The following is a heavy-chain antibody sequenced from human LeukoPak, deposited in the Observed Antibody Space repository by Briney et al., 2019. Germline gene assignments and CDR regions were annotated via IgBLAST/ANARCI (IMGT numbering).Heavy chain of an antibody. Sequence: GESLKISCKGSGYSFTSYWIGWVRQAPGKGLEWVSHISGSGISTYYADSVKGRFTISRDNSKNTLYLQMNSLRAEDTAVYYCAKDRSIAAGDDAFDIWGQGTMVTVSS. CDR2: ISGSGIST. V-gene: IGHV3-23*01. CDR1: GYSFTSYW. J-gene: IGHJ3*02. D-gene: IGHD6-13*01. CDR3: AKDRSIAAGDDAFDI.